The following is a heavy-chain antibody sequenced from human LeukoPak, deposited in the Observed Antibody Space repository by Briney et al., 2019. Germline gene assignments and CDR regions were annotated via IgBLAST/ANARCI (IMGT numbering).Heavy chain of an antibody. J-gene: IGHJ6*03. Sequence: SGAPSPTRTGPGCFNSSCCLRWIRQPAAPGLESIGRIYTSGSTNYNPSLKSRVTMSVDTSKNQFSLKLSSVTAADTAVYYCARAQGYSRFYYYYMDVWGKGTTVTVSS. CDR1: GCFNSSCC. CDR3: ARAQGYSRFYYYYMDV. V-gene: IGHV4-4*07. D-gene: IGHD1-1*01. CDR2: IYTSGST.